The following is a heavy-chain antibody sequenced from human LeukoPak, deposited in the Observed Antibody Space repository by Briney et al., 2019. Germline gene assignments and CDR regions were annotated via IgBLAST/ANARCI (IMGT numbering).Heavy chain of an antibody. CDR1: GFTFSSYW. CDR2: IKQDGSDK. D-gene: IGHD6-19*01. Sequence: GGPLRLSCAASGFTFSSYWMSWVRQAPGKGPEWVANIKQDGSDKYYVDSVKGRFTISRDNAKNSLYLQMNNLRAEDTAVYYCARERLQYSSARSGYCGMDVWGQGTTVTVSS. J-gene: IGHJ6*02. V-gene: IGHV3-7*01. CDR3: ARERLQYSSARSGYCGMDV.